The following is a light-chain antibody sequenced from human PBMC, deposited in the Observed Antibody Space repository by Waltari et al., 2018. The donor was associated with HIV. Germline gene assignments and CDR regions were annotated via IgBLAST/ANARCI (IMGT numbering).Light chain of an antibody. V-gene: IGKV3-15*01. CDR3: QQYNRWPLT. Sequence: EIVMTQSPATLSVSPAERVSLSCRASQNIGINLAWFQQKPGQAPRVLVYGAFSRATGIPARFSGRGSGTEFTLTIARLQSEDSTVYFCQQYNRWPLTFGQGTRLEIK. CDR2: GAF. J-gene: IGKJ5*01. CDR1: QNIGIN.